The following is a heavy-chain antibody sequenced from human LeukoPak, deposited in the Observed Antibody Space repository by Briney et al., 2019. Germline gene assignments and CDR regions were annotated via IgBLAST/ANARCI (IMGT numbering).Heavy chain of an antibody. CDR1: CYSFTSYW. Sequence: GEALQISSKGSCYSFTSYWIGWGRQMPGKGREWRGIIYPGDSDTRYSPSFQGQVTISADKSISTAYLQWSSLKASDTAMYYCARHRRDYGGNSDYFDYWGQGTLVTVSS. CDR3: ARHRRDYGGNSDYFDY. CDR2: IYPGDSDT. V-gene: IGHV5-51*01. D-gene: IGHD4-23*01. J-gene: IGHJ4*02.